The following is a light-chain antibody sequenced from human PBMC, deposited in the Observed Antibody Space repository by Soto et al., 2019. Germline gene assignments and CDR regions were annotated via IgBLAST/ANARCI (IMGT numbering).Light chain of an antibody. CDR2: GAS. CDR1: QSLANSF. CDR3: QQYGSSPQGGLT. Sequence: EFVLTQSPGTLSLSPGERATLSCRASQSLANSFIAWYQQKPGQAPRLLIYGASSRATGIPDRFSGSGSGTDFNLNISRMETEDFAVYYCQQYGSSPQGGLTVGQGTRLDI. V-gene: IGKV3-20*01. J-gene: IGKJ5*01.